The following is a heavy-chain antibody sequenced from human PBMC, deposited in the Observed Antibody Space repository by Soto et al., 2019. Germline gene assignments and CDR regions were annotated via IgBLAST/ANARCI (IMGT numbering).Heavy chain of an antibody. V-gene: IGHV4-59*01. CDR1: GGSISSYY. J-gene: IGHJ4*02. D-gene: IGHD4-17*01. Sequence: SETLSLTCTVSGGSISSYYWSWIRQPPGKGLEWIGYIYYSGSTNYNPSLKSRVTISVDTSKNQFSLKLSSVTAADTAVYYCARDNGDYRYYFDYWGQGTLVTVSS. CDR3: ARDNGDYRYYFDY. CDR2: IYYSGST.